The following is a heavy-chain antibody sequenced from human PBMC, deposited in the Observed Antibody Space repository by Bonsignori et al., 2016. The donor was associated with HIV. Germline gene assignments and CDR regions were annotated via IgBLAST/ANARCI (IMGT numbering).Heavy chain of an antibody. J-gene: IGHJ5*02. Sequence: WVRQAPGQGLEWMGWINPNSGGTNYAQKFQGRVTMTRDTSISTAYMELSRLRSDDTAVYYCAREGGLGWFDPWGQGTLVTVSS. V-gene: IGHV1-2*02. D-gene: IGHD3-16*01. CDR2: INPNSGGT. CDR3: AREGGLGWFDP.